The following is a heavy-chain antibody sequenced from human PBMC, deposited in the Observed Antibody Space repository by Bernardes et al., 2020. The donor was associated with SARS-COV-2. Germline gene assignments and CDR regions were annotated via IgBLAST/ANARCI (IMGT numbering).Heavy chain of an antibody. Sequence: SETLSLTCAVYGGSFSGYYWSWIRQPPGKGLEWIGEINHSGSTNYNPSLKSRVTISVDTSKNQFSLKLSSVTAADTAVYYCAKGRTAMVLPGRWFDPVGQGTLVNDSS. D-gene: IGHD5-18*01. CDR3: AKGRTAMVLPGRWFDP. J-gene: IGHJ5*02. CDR2: INHSGST. V-gene: IGHV4-34*01. CDR1: GGSFSGYY.